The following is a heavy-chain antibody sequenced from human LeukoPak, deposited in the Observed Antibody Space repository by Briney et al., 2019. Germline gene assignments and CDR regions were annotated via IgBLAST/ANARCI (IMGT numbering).Heavy chain of an antibody. CDR1: GFTFSSYA. J-gene: IGHJ4*02. CDR2: ISGSGGST. Sequence: GGSLRLSCAASGFTFSSYAMSWVRQAPGKGLEWVSAISGSGGSTYYADSVKGRFTISRDNSKNTLYLQMNSLRAEDTAVYYCARDLRSLGTSGWYGGYWGQGTLVTVPS. D-gene: IGHD6-19*01. CDR3: ARDLRSLGTSGWYGGY. V-gene: IGHV3-23*01.